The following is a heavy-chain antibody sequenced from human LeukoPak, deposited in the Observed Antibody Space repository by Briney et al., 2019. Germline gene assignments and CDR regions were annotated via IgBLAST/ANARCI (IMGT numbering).Heavy chain of an antibody. D-gene: IGHD3-3*01. Sequence: GGSLRLSCAASGFTFSTYAMNWVRQAPGKGLEWVSSISSSSSYIYYADSVKGRFTISRDNAKNSLYLQMNSLRAEDTAVYYCARDRSGKSFDYWGQGTLVTVSS. CDR3: ARDRSGKSFDY. CDR1: GFTFSTYA. CDR2: ISSSSSYI. J-gene: IGHJ4*02. V-gene: IGHV3-21*01.